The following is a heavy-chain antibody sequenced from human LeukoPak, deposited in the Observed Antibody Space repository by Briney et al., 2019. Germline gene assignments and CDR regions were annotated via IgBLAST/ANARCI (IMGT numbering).Heavy chain of an antibody. J-gene: IGHJ3*02. D-gene: IGHD6-19*01. CDR1: GFTFSNDW. CDR2: IKSNIDGGAT. Sequence: GGSLRLSCAASGFTFSNDWMNWVRQAPGKGLEWVGRIKSNIDGGATDYAAPVKGRFTISRDDSKNTLYLQMHSLKTEDTAVYYCTTGGNVLVAGTRAFDIWGQGTMVTVSS. V-gene: IGHV3-15*07. CDR3: TTGGNVLVAGTRAFDI.